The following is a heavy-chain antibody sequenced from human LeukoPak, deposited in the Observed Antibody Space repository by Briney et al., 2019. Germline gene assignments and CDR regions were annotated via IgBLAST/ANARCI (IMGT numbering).Heavy chain of an antibody. V-gene: IGHV1-18*01. CDR3: ARSRSPLQTYYYGSGSYLALEN. J-gene: IGHJ4*02. CDR2: ISAYNGNT. D-gene: IGHD3-10*01. Sequence: ASVKVSCKASGYTFTSYGISWVRQAPGQGLEWMGWISAYNGNTNYAQKLQGRVTMTTDTSTSTAYMELRSLRSEDTAVYYCARSRSPLQTYYYGSGSYLALENWGQGTLVTVSS. CDR1: GYTFTSYG.